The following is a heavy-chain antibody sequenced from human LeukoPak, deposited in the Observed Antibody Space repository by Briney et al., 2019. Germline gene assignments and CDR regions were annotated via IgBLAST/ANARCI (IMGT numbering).Heavy chain of an antibody. J-gene: IGHJ4*02. D-gene: IGHD6-25*01. CDR2: ISGSGT. V-gene: IGHV3-23*01. CDR3: AKDESPRIAADNY. Sequence: GGSLRLSCATSGFTFRSYAMIWVRQAPERGLQWVSGISGSGTYYADFAKGRFTISRDNSKNTLYLQMNSLRAEDTAVYYCAKDESPRIAADNYWGQGTLVTVSS. CDR1: GFTFRSYA.